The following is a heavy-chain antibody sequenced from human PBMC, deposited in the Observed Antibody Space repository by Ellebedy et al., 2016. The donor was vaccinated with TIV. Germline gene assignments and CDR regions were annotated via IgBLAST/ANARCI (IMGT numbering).Heavy chain of an antibody. D-gene: IGHD3-10*01. CDR1: GGSVSSGSYY. V-gene: IGHV4-61*01. CDR3: ARDRVTMGGNWFDP. J-gene: IGHJ5*02. Sequence: MPSETLSLTCTVSGGSVSSGSYYWHWIRQPPGKGLEWIGYIYYTGSTNYNPSLKSRVTISVDTAKNQFSLKLSSVTAEDTAVYYCARDRVTMGGNWFDPWGQGTLVTVSS. CDR2: IYYTGST.